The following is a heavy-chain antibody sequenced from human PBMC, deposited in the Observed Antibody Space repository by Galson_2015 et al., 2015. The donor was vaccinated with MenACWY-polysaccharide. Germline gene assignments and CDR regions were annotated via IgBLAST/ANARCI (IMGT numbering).Heavy chain of an antibody. V-gene: IGHV3-23*01. J-gene: IGHJ5*02. D-gene: IGHD6-6*01. CDR1: GFTFSSCD. Sequence: SLRLSCAASGFTFSSCDMSWVRQAPGKGLEWVSAISGSGDSTFYANSVKGRFTISRDNSRTTLYLQMNSLRAEDTAVYYCAKNTQTARPHNWSGPSCQCTLTAVAS. CDR3: AKNTQTARPHNWSGP. CDR2: ISGSGDST.